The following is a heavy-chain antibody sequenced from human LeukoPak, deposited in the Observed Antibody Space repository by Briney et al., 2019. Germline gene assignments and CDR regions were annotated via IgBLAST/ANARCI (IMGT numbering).Heavy chain of an antibody. D-gene: IGHD1-26*01. V-gene: IGHV1-2*02. CDR1: GYTFTGYY. CDR2: INPNSGGT. J-gene: IGHJ3*02. Sequence: ASVKVSCKASGYTFTGYYMHWVRQAPGQGLEWMGWINPNSGGTNYAQKFQGRVTMTRDTSISTAYMELSRLRSDDTAVYYCARVAVEGGSYYSIGAFDIWGQGTMVTVSS. CDR3: ARVAVEGGSYYSIGAFDI.